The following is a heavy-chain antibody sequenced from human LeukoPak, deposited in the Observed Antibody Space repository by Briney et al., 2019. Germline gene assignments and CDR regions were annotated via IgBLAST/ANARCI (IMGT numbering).Heavy chain of an antibody. Sequence: GGSLRLSCAASGFTFSSYAMHWVRQAPGKGLEWVAVISYDGSNKYYADSVKGRFTISRDNSKNTLYLQMNSLRAEDTAVYYYARGPYYYGMDVWGQGTTVTVSS. V-gene: IGHV3-30*04. CDR3: ARGPYYYGMDV. J-gene: IGHJ6*02. CDR1: GFTFSSYA. CDR2: ISYDGSNK.